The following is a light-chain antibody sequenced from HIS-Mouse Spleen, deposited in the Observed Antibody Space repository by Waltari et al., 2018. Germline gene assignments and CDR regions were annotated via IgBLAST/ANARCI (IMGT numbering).Light chain of an antibody. CDR1: ALPKKY. CDR2: EDS. J-gene: IGLJ3*02. CDR3: YSAADNNLGV. V-gene: IGLV3-10*01. Sequence: SYELTQPPSVSVSPGQTARITCSGDALPKKYAYWYQQKSGQAPVLVIYEDSKRPSGIPGRFSGSSSGTMATLTISGAQVEDEADYYCYSAADNNLGVFGGGTKLTVL.